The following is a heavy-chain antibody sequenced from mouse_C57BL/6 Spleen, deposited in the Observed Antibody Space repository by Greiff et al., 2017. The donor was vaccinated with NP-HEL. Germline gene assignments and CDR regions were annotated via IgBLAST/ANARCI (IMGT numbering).Heavy chain of an antibody. D-gene: IGHD1-1*01. CDR3: AREGVNYYGSSYYFDY. J-gene: IGHJ2*01. Sequence: VQLQQSGPELVKPGASVKISCKASGYAFSSSWMNWVKQRPGKGLEWIGRIYPGDGDTNYNGKFKGKATLTADKSSSTAYMQLSSLTSEDSAVYVCAREGVNYYGSSYYFDYWGQGTTLTVSS. V-gene: IGHV1-82*01. CDR1: GYAFSSSW. CDR2: IYPGDGDT.